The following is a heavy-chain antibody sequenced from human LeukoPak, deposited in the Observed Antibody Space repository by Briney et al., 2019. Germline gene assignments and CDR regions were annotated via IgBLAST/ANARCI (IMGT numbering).Heavy chain of an antibody. V-gene: IGHV3-20*04. Sequence: GGSLRLSCSGSGFIVGEYGMSWVRQPPGKGLQWVSGISRSGATTGYADSVKGRCTISRDNAKNFVYLQMDRLRAEDTALYYCARIDPVGRTWGQGTLVIVSA. J-gene: IGHJ4*02. CDR2: ISRSGATT. CDR1: GFIVGEYG. D-gene: IGHD1-26*01. CDR3: ARIDPVGRT.